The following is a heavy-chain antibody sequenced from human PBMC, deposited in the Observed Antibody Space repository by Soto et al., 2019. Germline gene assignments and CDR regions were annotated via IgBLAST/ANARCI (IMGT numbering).Heavy chain of an antibody. CDR3: AHLTYYYDSSGYYSRAEYFQH. CDR1: GFSLSTSGVG. CDR2: IFWDDYK. Sequence: QITLKESGPTLVKPTQTLTLTCTFSGFSLSTSGVGVGWIRQPPGKALEWLALIFWDDYKCYSPSLKSRLTITKDTSKNQVVLTMTNMDPVDTATYYCAHLTYYYDSSGYYSRAEYFQHWGQGTLVTVST. J-gene: IGHJ1*01. V-gene: IGHV2-5*02. D-gene: IGHD3-22*01.